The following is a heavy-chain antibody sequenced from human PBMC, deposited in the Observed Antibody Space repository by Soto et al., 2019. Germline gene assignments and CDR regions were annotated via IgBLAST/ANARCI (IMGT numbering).Heavy chain of an antibody. Sequence: PGGSMRDWWGAAGGTCSSYGRHWVRQDQGKGLEWVAVIWYDGSNKYYADSVKGRFTISRDNSKNTLYLQMNSLRAEDTAVYYCARATYYYDSSGYYYATGYFDLWGRGTLVTVSS. CDR3: ARATYYYDSSGYYYATGYFDL. D-gene: IGHD3-22*01. CDR2: IWYDGSNK. CDR1: GGTCSSYG. V-gene: IGHV3-33*01. J-gene: IGHJ2*01.